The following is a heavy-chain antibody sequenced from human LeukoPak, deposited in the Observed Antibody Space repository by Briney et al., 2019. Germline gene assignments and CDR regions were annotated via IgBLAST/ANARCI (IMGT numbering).Heavy chain of an antibody. CDR3: ARGTTYYYDSSGYYHRWIDY. CDR1: GGSISSYY. J-gene: IGHJ4*02. Sequence: SEALSLTCTVSGGSISSYYWSWIRQPPGKGLEWIGYIYYSGSTNYNPSLKSRVTISVDTSKNQFSLKLSSVTAADTAVYYCARGTTYYYDSSGYYHRWIDYWGQGTLVTVSS. CDR2: IYYSGST. V-gene: IGHV4-59*08. D-gene: IGHD3-22*01.